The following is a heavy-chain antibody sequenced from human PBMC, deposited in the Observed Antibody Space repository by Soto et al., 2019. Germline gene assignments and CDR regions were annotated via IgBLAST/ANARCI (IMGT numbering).Heavy chain of an antibody. V-gene: IGHV4-59*08. J-gene: IGHJ6*03. CDR2: IYYSGST. CDR1: GGSIRGYY. Sequence: SETLSLTCSVSGGSIRGYYWNWIRQPPGKGLEWIGYIYYSGSTNYNPSLKTRVTMSVDTSKNQFSLKLSSVTAADTAVYYCARRGSVCSGGSCYLRYYYYYYMDVWGKGTTVTVSS. D-gene: IGHD2-15*01. CDR3: ARRGSVCSGGSCYLRYYYYYYMDV.